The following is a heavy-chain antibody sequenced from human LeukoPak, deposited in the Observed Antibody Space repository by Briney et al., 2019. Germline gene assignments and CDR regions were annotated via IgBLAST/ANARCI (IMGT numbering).Heavy chain of an antibody. CDR1: GGSISRSNW. D-gene: IGHD1-1*01. Sequence: PSGTLSLTCTVSGGSISRSNWWSWVRQPPGKGLEWIGSIYYSGGTYYNPSLKSRVTISVDTSKNQFSLKLSSVTAADTAVYYCARPPIGSSPLDYWGQGTLVTVSS. CDR2: IYYSGGT. CDR3: ARPPIGSSPLDY. J-gene: IGHJ4*02. V-gene: IGHV4-39*01.